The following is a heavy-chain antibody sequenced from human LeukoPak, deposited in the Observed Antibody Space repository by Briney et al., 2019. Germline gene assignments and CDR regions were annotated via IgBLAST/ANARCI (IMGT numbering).Heavy chain of an antibody. V-gene: IGHV3-30*18. CDR3: AKGDILTGYLTYYFDY. Sequence: GGSLRLSCAASGFTFSRYGMDWVRQAPGKGLEWVAVISCDGSNNYYADSVKGRFTISRDNSKNTLYLQMNSLRAEDTAVYFYAKGDILTGYLTYYFDYWGQGTLVTVSS. CDR1: GFTFSRYG. CDR2: ISCDGSNN. J-gene: IGHJ4*02. D-gene: IGHD3-9*01.